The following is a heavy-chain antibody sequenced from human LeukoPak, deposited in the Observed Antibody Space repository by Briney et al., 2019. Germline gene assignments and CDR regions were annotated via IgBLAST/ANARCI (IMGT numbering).Heavy chain of an antibody. D-gene: IGHD1-26*01. J-gene: IGHJ4*02. CDR2: IWSDGSNK. V-gene: IGHV3-33*08. CDR3: ARGSGSYSGGFDY. CDR1: GFTFRSYS. Sequence: GGSLRLSCAASGFTFRSYSMNWVRQAPGKGLEWVAVIWSDGSNKYYADSVKGRFTISRDNSKNTLYLQMNSLRAEDTAVYYCARGSGSYSGGFDYWGQGMLVTVSS.